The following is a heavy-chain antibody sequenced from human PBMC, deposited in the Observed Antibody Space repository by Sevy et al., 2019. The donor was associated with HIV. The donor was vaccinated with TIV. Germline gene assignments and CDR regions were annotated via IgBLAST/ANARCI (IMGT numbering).Heavy chain of an antibody. CDR2: IKQDGSEK. V-gene: IGHV3-7*01. J-gene: IGHJ4*02. CDR1: RFTFSSYW. D-gene: IGHD3-10*01. CDR3: ARSITMVRGVIKNPYYFDY. Sequence: GGSLRLSCAASRFTFSSYWMSWVRQAPGKGLEWVANIKQDGSEKYYVDSVKGRFTISRDNAKNSLYLQMNSLRAEDTAVYYCARSITMVRGVIKNPYYFDYWGQGTLVTVSS.